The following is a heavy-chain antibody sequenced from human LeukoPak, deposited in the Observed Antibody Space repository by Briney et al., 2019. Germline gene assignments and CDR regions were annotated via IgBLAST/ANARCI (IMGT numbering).Heavy chain of an antibody. V-gene: IGHV4-34*01. D-gene: IGHD3-22*01. J-gene: IGHJ3*02. CDR1: GGSFSGYY. CDR3: ARRYMIVVGRAFDI. CDR2: INHSGST. Sequence: SETLSLTCAVYGGSFSGYYWSWIRQPPGKGLEWIGEINHSGSTNYNPSLKSRVTISVDTSKNQFSLKLSSATAADTAVYYCARRYMIVVGRAFDIWGQGTMVTVSS.